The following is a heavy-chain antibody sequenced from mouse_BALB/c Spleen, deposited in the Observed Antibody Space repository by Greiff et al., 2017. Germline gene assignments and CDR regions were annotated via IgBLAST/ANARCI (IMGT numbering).Heavy chain of an antibody. CDR3: ARDTVVATKGFAY. J-gene: IGHJ3*01. CDR2: ISSGGSYT. V-gene: IGHV5-9-4*01. Sequence: EVMLVESGGGLVKPGGSLKLSCAASGFTFSSYAMSWVRQSPEKRLEWVAEISSGGSYTYYPDTVTGRFTISRDNAKNTLYLEMSSLRSEDTAMYYCARDTVVATKGFAYWGQGTLVTVSA. D-gene: IGHD1-1*01. CDR1: GFTFSSYA.